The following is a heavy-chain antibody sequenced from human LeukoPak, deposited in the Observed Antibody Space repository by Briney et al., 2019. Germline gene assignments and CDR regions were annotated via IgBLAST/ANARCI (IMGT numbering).Heavy chain of an antibody. CDR1: GGSISSSSYY. D-gene: IGHD6-19*01. Sequence: SETLSLTCTVSGGSISSSSYYWGWIRQPPGKGLEWIGSIYYSGSTYYNPSLKSRVTISVDTSKNQFSLKLSSVTAADTAVYYCARMGPRIAVAVPFDYWGQGTLVTISS. CDR3: ARMGPRIAVAVPFDY. V-gene: IGHV4-39*01. J-gene: IGHJ4*02. CDR2: IYYSGST.